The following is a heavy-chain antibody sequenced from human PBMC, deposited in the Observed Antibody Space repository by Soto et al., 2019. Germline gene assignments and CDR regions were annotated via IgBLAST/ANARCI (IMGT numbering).Heavy chain of an antibody. J-gene: IGHJ4*02. D-gene: IGHD1-7*01. Sequence: SETLSLTCTVSGGSISSGDYYWSWIRQPPGKGLEWIGYIYYSGSTYYNPSLKSRVTISVDTSKNQFSLKLSSVTAADTAVYYCAGVLELHVIDYLGQGTLVTVSS. CDR3: AGVLELHVIDY. CDR2: IYYSGST. CDR1: GGSISSGDYY. V-gene: IGHV4-30-4*01.